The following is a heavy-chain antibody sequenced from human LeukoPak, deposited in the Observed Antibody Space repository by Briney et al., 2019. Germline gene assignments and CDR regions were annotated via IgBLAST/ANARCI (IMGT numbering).Heavy chain of an antibody. D-gene: IGHD3-10*01. CDR3: ARDHRVRGVKDAFDI. CDR1: GYTFTSYA. CDR2: INTNTGNP. V-gene: IGHV7-4-1*02. J-gene: IGHJ3*02. Sequence: ASVKVSCKASGYTFTSYAMNWVRQAPGQGLEWMGWINTNTGNPTYAQGFTGRFVFSLDTSVSTAYLQVSSLKAEDTAVYYRARDHRVRGVKDAFDIWGQGTMVTVSS.